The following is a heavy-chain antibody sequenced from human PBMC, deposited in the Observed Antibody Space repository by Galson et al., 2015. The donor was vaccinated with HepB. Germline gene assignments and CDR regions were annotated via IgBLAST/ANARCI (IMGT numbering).Heavy chain of an antibody. CDR3: ARATGTTGGRGR. J-gene: IGHJ4*02. CDR2: ISSSSSYI. D-gene: IGHD1-1*01. CDR1: GFTFSSYS. Sequence: SLRLSCAASGFTFSSYSMNWVRQAPGKGLEWVSSISSSSSYIYYADSVKGRFTISRDNAKNSLYLQMNSLRAEDTAVYYCARATGTTGGRGRWGQGTLVTVSS. V-gene: IGHV3-21*01.